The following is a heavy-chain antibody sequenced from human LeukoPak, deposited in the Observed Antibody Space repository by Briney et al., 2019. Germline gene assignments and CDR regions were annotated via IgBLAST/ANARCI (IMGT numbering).Heavy chain of an antibody. J-gene: IGHJ4*02. CDR1: GYSIRSGSF. CDR3: ARGLLDYDTVFDS. V-gene: IGHV4-38-2*02. D-gene: IGHD2-21*02. CDR2: IFRSGAA. Sequence: SETLSLICTVSGYSIRSGSFWGWLRLPPGRGLEYIGTIFRSGAADYSPSLQSRVTTSVDTSKNQFSLKLNSVTAADTALYYCARGLLDYDTVFDSWGQGTLVTVSA.